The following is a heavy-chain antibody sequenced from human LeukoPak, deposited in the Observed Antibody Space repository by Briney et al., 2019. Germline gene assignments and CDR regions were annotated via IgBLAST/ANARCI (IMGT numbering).Heavy chain of an antibody. CDR3: ASHSGGYAY. CDR1: GGSISSGDYS. CDR2: IYYSDST. Sequence: PSETLSLTCAVSGGSISSGDYSWSWIRQPPGKGLEWIGYIYYSDSTYYNPSLKSRVTISADTSKNQFSLKVGSVTAADTAVYYCASHSGGYAYWGQGTLVTVSS. D-gene: IGHD5-12*01. V-gene: IGHV4-30-4*07. J-gene: IGHJ4*02.